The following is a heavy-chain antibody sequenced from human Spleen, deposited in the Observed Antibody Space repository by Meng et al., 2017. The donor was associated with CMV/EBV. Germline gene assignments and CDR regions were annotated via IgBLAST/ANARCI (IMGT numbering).Heavy chain of an antibody. D-gene: IGHD2-2*02. CDR1: GFTFSSYS. CDR2: ISTSSSYM. J-gene: IGHJ4*02. CDR3: ARGIGYCTTTSCYIEY. V-gene: IGHV3-21*01. Sequence: GESLKISCAASGFTFSSYSMHWVRQAPGKGLDWVSFISTSSSYMYYAHSVKGLFTIPRDNAKNLLYLQMNSLRAEDTAMYFCARGIGYCTTTSCYIEYWGRGTLVTVSS.